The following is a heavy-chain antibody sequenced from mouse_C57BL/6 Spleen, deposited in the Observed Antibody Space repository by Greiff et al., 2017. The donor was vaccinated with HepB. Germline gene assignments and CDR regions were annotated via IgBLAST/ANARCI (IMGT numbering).Heavy chain of an antibody. J-gene: IGHJ3*01. Sequence: VQLQQPGAELVRPGSSVKLSCKASGYTFTSYWMHWVKQRPIQGLEWIGNIDPSDSETHYNQKFKDKATLTVDKSSSTAYMQLSSLTSEDSAVYYCAREKNKYGSWFAYWGQGTLVTVSA. CDR2: IDPSDSET. V-gene: IGHV1-52*01. CDR3: AREKNKYGSWFAY. CDR1: GYTFTSYW. D-gene: IGHD1-1*01.